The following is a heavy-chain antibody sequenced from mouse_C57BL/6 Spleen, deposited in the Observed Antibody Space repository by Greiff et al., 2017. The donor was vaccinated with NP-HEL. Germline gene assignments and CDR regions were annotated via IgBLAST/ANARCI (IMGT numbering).Heavy chain of an antibody. D-gene: IGHD1-1*01. CDR1: GFNIKDDY. CDR3: ASDYGSSYGYAMDY. Sequence: EVQLQQSGAELVRPGASVKLSCTASGFNIKDDYMPWVKQRPEQGLEWIGWIDPENGDTEYAPKFQGKATITADTSSNTAYLQLSSLTSEDTAVYYCASDYGSSYGYAMDYWGQGTSVTVSS. CDR2: IDPENGDT. J-gene: IGHJ4*01. V-gene: IGHV14-4*01.